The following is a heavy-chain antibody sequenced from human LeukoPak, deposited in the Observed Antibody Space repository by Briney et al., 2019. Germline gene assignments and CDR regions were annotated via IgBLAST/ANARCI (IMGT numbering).Heavy chain of an antibody. CDR3: AKDYSSGWMEY. J-gene: IGHJ4*02. V-gene: IGHV3-33*06. CDR2: IWYDGSNK. CDR1: GFTFSSYG. D-gene: IGHD6-19*01. Sequence: GGSLRLSCAASGFTFSSYGMHWVRQAPGKGLEWVAVIWYDGSNKYYADSVKGRFTISRDNTKNTLYLQMNSLRAEDTAVYYCAKDYSSGWMEYWGQGTLVTVSS.